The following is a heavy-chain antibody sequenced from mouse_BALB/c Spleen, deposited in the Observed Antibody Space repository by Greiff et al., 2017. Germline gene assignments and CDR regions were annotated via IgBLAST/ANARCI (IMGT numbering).Heavy chain of an antibody. CDR3: ASYDYYWFAY. V-gene: IGHV1S81*02. Sequence: SGAELVKPGASVKLSCKASGYTFTSYYMYWVKQRPGQGLEWIGEINPSNGGNNFNEKFKDKATLTADKSSSTAYMQLSSLTSEDSAVYYCASYDYYWFAYWGQGTLVTVSA. CDR1: GYTFTSYY. CDR2: INPSNGGN. D-gene: IGHD2-4*01. J-gene: IGHJ3*01.